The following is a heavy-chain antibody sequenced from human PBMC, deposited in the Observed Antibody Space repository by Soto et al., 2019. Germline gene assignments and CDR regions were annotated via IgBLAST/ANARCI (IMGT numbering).Heavy chain of an antibody. V-gene: IGHV4-39*07. D-gene: IGHD2-15*01. CDR1: GGSISSSSYY. CDR2: IYYSGTT. J-gene: IGHJ4*02. Sequence: PSETLSLTCTVSGGSISSSSYYWAWVRQPPGKGLEWIGSIYYSGTTYYNPSPKSRVTISVDKSKNQFSLKLSSVTAADTAVYYCARGISGGRHFDYWGQGTLVTVSS. CDR3: ARGISGGRHFDY.